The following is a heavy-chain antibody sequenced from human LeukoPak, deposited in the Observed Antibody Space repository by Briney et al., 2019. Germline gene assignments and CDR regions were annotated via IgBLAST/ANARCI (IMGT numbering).Heavy chain of an antibody. D-gene: IGHD4-11*01. CDR1: GYTFISYD. Sequence: ASVKVSCNASGYTFISYDITWVRQAPGQGLEWIGWISAYNGNTNYAQKLHDRVTMTTDTSTNKAYMELRSLRSDDTAVYYCARSISEYDYSNFYYYDYYYMGVWGKGTTVTVSS. CDR2: ISAYNGNT. J-gene: IGHJ6*03. V-gene: IGHV1-18*01. CDR3: ARSISEYDYSNFYYYDYYYMGV.